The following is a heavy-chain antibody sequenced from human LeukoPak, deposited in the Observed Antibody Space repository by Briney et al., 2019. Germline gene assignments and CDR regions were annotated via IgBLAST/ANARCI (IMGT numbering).Heavy chain of an antibody. CDR3: ARDGLGFDY. Sequence: SETLSLTCTVSGGSISSYYWSWIRRPPGKGLEWIGYIYYSGSTNYNPSLKSRVTISVDTSKNQFSLKLSSVTAADTAVYYCARDGLGFDYWGQGTLVTVSS. CDR1: GGSISSYY. CDR2: IYYSGST. V-gene: IGHV4-59*01. D-gene: IGHD6-19*01. J-gene: IGHJ4*02.